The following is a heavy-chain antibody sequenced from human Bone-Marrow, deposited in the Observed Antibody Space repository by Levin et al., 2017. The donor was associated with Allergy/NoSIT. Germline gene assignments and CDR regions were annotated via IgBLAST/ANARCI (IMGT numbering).Heavy chain of an antibody. CDR3: ASNNYYDSSGYRIDY. CDR1: GYSISSGYY. CDR2: IYHSGST. Sequence: ASETLSLTCTVSGYSISSGYYWGWIRQPPGKGLEWIGSIYHSGSTYYNPSLKSRVTISVDTSKNQFSLKLSSVTAADTAVYYCASNNYYDSSGYRIDYWGQGTLVTVSS. J-gene: IGHJ4*02. D-gene: IGHD3-22*01. V-gene: IGHV4-38-2*02.